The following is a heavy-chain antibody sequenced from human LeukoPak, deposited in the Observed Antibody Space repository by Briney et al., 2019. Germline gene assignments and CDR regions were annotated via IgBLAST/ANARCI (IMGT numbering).Heavy chain of an antibody. CDR3: AGEMATITGAFDI. V-gene: IGHV4-59*01. Sequence: ASETLSLTCTVSGGSISSYYWSWIRQPPGKGLEWIGYIYYSGSANYNPSLKSRVTISVDTSKNQFSLKLSSVTAADTAVYYCAGEMATITGAFDIWGQGTMVTVSS. CDR1: GGSISSYY. D-gene: IGHD5-24*01. CDR2: IYYSGSA. J-gene: IGHJ3*02.